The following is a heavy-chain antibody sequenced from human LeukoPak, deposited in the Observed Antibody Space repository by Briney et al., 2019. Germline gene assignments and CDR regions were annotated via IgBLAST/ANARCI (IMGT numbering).Heavy chain of an antibody. V-gene: IGHV4-38-2*02. CDR3: ARDGGGYSSSGDYFDY. CDR1: GYSISSGYY. D-gene: IGHD6-6*01. J-gene: IGHJ4*02. Sequence: SETLSLTCTVSGYSISSGYYWGWIRQPPGKGLEWIGSIYHSGSTYYNPSLKSRVTISVDTSKNQFSLKLSSVTAADTAVYYCARDGGGYSSSGDYFDYWGQGTLVTVSS. CDR2: IYHSGST.